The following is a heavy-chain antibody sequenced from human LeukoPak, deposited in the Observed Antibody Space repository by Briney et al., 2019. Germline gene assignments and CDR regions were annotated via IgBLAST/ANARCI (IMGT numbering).Heavy chain of an antibody. CDR1: GFTFSSYA. V-gene: IGHV3-30-3*01. Sequence: GGSLRLSCAASGFTFSSYAMHWVRQAPGKGLEWVAVISYDGSNKYYADSVKGRFTISRDNSKNTLYLQMNSLRAEDTAVYYCAREAVYCSGGSCYFDYCGQGTLVTVSS. D-gene: IGHD2-15*01. CDR2: ISYDGSNK. J-gene: IGHJ4*02. CDR3: AREAVYCSGGSCYFDY.